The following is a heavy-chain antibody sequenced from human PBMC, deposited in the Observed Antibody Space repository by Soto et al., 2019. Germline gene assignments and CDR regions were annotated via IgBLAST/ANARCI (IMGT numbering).Heavy chain of an antibody. CDR2: LNTDSSTT. V-gene: IGHV3-74*01. Sequence: EVQLVESGGDLVQPGGSLRLSCVASGFNFNTYWMKWVRQAPGEGLEGVSRLNTDSSTTNYAGSVRGRFTISRDNAKYTVDFEMNSPIFEDTAPYFWTRPRPNVSPFDAFDVWGQGTMVTGSS. CDR1: GFNFNTYW. CDR3: TRPRPNVSPFDAFDV. J-gene: IGHJ3*01.